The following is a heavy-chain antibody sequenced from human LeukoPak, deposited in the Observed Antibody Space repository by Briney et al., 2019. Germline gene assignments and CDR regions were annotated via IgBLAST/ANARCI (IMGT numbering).Heavy chain of an antibody. CDR1: GGSISNYY. CDR3: ARLNGGY. J-gene: IGHJ4*02. V-gene: IGHV4-59*08. CDR2: INYSGST. Sequence: SETLSLTCTVSGGSISNYYWSWVRQPPGRGLEWIGYINYSGSTNYNPSLKDRVTISVDTSKNQFSLKVTSVTAADTAVYYCARLNGGYWGQGTLVIVS. D-gene: IGHD1-1*01.